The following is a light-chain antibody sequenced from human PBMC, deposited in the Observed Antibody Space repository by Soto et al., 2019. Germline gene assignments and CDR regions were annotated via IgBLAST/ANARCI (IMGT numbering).Light chain of an antibody. V-gene: IGLV2-14*01. CDR2: EVS. CDR1: TSDIGTYSY. CDR3: CSYTSSSTLGV. J-gene: IGLJ1*01. Sequence: QSVLTQPASVSGSPGQSITISCTGTTSDIGTYSYVSWYQQHAGKAPKLIIYEVSHRPSGVSNRFSGSKSGSTASLTISGLQAEDEAHYYCCSYTSSSTLGVFGTGTKVTVL.